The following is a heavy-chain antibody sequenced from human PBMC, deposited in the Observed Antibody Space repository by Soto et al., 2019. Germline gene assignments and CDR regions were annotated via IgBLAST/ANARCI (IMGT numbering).Heavy chain of an antibody. CDR2: ISYDGSNK. V-gene: IGHV3-30*03. J-gene: IGHJ5*02. Sequence: QVPLVESGGGVVQPGRFLRLSCAASGFTFSRYGRHWVRQAPGKGLEWVAVISYDGSNKYYADSVKGRFTISGDKSKNTVYLQMNSLSAEDTAVYYCASDWGSGGWYTDGFDPWGQGTLVTVSS. CDR3: ASDWGSGGWYTDGFDP. CDR1: GFTFSRYG. D-gene: IGHD6-19*01.